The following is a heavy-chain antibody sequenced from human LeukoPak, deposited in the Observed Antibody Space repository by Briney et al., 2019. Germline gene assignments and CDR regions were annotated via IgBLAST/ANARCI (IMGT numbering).Heavy chain of an antibody. Sequence: GGSLRLSCAASGFTLDDYGMRWVRHAPGKGVEWVSAINWNGGSTGYADSVKGRFTISRDNAKNSLYLQMNSLRTEDTALYYCARSSLYSYGLQYWGQGILVTVSS. D-gene: IGHD5-18*01. CDR2: INWNGGST. J-gene: IGHJ4*02. CDR1: GFTLDDYG. CDR3: ARSSLYSYGLQY. V-gene: IGHV3-20*04.